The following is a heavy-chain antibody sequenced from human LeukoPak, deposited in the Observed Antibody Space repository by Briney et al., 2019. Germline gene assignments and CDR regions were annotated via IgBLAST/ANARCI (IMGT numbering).Heavy chain of an antibody. D-gene: IGHD6-19*01. V-gene: IGHV3-21*01. CDR3: VGTGPLSSNGWDFNY. J-gene: IGHJ4*02. CDR2: ISSSSSSYI. CDR1: GFTFSSYS. Sequence: GGSLRLSCAASGFTFSSYSMNWVRQAPGKGLEWVSSISSSSSSYIYYADSVKGRFTISRDNAKNSLYLQMNSLRAEDTAVYYCVGTGPLSSNGWDFNYWGQGTLVTVSS.